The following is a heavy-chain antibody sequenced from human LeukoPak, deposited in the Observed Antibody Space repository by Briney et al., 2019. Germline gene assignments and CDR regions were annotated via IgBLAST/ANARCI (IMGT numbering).Heavy chain of an antibody. D-gene: IGHD2-2*01. CDR1: GFTFSSYE. V-gene: IGHV3-48*03. Sequence: GRSLRLSCAASGFTFSSYEMNWVRQAPGKGLEWVSYISSSGSTIYYADSVKGRFTISRDNAKNSLYLQMNSLRAEDTAGYYCAGENPAAYTYYDYGMDVWGQGTTVTVSS. CDR2: ISSSGSTI. CDR3: AGENPAAYTYYDYGMDV. J-gene: IGHJ6*02.